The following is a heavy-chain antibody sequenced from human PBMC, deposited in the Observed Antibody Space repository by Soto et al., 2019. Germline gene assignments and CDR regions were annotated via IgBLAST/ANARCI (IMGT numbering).Heavy chain of an antibody. CDR2: IYSGGST. D-gene: IGHD3-10*01. CDR3: ARARSRFEGFGDNWFDP. Sequence: EVQLVETGGGLIQPGGSLRLSCAASGFTVSSNYMSWVRQAPGKGPEWVSVIYSGGSTYYADSVKGRFTISRDNSKNTLYLQMNSLRAEDTAVYYCARARSRFEGFGDNWFDPWGQGTLVTVSS. J-gene: IGHJ5*02. CDR1: GFTVSSNY. V-gene: IGHV3-53*02.